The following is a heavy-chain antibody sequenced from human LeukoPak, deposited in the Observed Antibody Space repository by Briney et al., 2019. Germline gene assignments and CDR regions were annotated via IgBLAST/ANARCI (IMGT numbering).Heavy chain of an antibody. CDR3: AKEHSFDNWVFDY. V-gene: IGHV3-23*01. CDR1: GFTFSSYA. D-gene: IGHD1-20*01. Sequence: GGSLRLSCAASGFTFSSYAMSWVRQAPGKGLEWVSAISGSGGSTYHADSVKGRFTISRDNSKNTLYLQMNSLSPEGTAVYYCAKEHSFDNWVFDYWGQGALVTVSS. J-gene: IGHJ4*02. CDR2: ISGSGGST.